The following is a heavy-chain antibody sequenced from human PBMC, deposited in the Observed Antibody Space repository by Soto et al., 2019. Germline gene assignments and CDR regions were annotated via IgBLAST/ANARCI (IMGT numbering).Heavy chain of an antibody. Sequence: WETLSLTCAVSGGSISSSNWWSWVRQPPGKGLEWIGEIYHSGSTNYNPSLKSRVTISVDKSKNQFSLKLSSVTAADTAVYYCARGGLIVVVTDAIVSYYYYYRMAVRGQAKTVTVS. D-gene: IGHD2-2*01. CDR1: GGSISSSNW. CDR3: ARGGLIVVVTDAIVSYYYYYRMAV. CDR2: IYHSGST. V-gene: IGHV4-4*02. J-gene: IGHJ6*02.